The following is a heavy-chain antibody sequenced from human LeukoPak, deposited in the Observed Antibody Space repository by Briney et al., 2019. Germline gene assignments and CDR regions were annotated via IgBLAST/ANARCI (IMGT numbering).Heavy chain of an antibody. V-gene: IGHV4-59*08. CDR2: IYYSGRT. J-gene: IGHJ5*02. CDR3: ARHPYSSWYYPQTIWFDP. Sequence: SETLSLTCTVSSGSIRSYYWSWIRQTPGKGLEYIGYIYYSGRTNYNPSLKSRVTISVDTSKNQFSLKLSSVTAADTAVYYCARHPYSSWYYPQTIWFDPWGQGTLVAVSS. CDR1: SGSIRSYY. D-gene: IGHD6-13*01.